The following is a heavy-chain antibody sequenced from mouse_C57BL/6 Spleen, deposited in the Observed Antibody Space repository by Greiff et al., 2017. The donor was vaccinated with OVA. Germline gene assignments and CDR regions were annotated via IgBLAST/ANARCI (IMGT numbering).Heavy chain of an antibody. J-gene: IGHJ3*01. Sequence: VQLQQPGTGLVKPGASVKLSCKASGYTFTSYGMPWVQQRPGQGLEWVGNINPSNGGTNYTEKFKSKATLTVDKSSSTAYMQLSSLTSEDSAVYDCAPYSNYEGFAYWGQGTLVTVSA. CDR1: GYTFTSYG. V-gene: IGHV1-53*01. D-gene: IGHD2-5*01. CDR2: INPSNGGT. CDR3: APYSNYEGFAY.